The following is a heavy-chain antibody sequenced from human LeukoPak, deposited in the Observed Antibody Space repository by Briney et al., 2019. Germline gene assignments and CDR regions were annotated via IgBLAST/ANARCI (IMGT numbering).Heavy chain of an antibody. J-gene: IGHJ4*02. CDR1: GFTFSNYW. Sequence: GGSLRLSCAVSGFTFSNYWMSWVRQAPGKGLEWVANIKEDGSERYYVDSVKGRFTISRDNAKNSLYLQMNSLRAEDTAVYYCARDGYSYGFDYWGQGTLVTVSS. CDR3: ARDGYSYGFDY. V-gene: IGHV3-7*01. CDR2: IKEDGSER. D-gene: IGHD5-18*01.